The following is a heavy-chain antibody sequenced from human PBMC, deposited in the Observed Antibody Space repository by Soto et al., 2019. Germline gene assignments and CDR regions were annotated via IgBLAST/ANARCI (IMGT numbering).Heavy chain of an antibody. D-gene: IGHD2-2*01. J-gene: IGHJ4*02. CDR2: IFYSGTT. CDR3: ARACSNNNCYPAGFDL. CDR1: GGSMNRYS. Sequence: SETLSLTCTVSGGSMNRYSWTWIRQPPGKGLEWIGCIFYSGTTHYNPSLNSRVAISVDTSKNQFSLKVTSVTAADTAVYFCARACSNNNCYPAGFDLWGQGTLVTVSS. V-gene: IGHV4-59*01.